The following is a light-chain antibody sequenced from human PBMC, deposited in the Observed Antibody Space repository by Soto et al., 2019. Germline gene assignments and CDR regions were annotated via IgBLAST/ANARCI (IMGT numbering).Light chain of an antibody. CDR1: SGDVGGYNY. CDR2: EVS. V-gene: IGLV2-8*01. J-gene: IGLJ3*02. CDR3: SSYAGSNNLV. Sequence: QSALTQPPSASGSPGQSVTISCTGTSGDVGGYNYVSWYQQHPGKAPKLMISEVSERPSGVPDRFSGSKSGNTASLTVSGLQYEDAADYYCSSYAGSNNLVFGGGTKLTGL.